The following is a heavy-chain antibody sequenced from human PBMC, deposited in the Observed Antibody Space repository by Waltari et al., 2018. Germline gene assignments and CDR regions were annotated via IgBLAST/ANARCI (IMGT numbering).Heavy chain of an antibody. CDR3: ARAYCSSTSCYYYYYYMDV. D-gene: IGHD2-2*01. CDR2: IYYSGST. J-gene: IGHJ6*03. V-gene: IGHV4-59*01. Sequence: QVQLQESGPGLVKPSETLSRTCTVSGGPISSYYWSWIRQPPGKGLEWIGYIYYSGSTNYNPSLKSRVTISVDTSKNQFSLKLSSVTAADTAVYYCARAYCSSTSCYYYYYYMDVWGKGTTVTVSS. CDR1: GGPISSYY.